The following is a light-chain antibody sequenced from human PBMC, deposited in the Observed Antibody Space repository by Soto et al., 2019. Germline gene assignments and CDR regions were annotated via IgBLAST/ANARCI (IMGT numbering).Light chain of an antibody. CDR1: QSVSSSY. CDR2: GAS. CDR3: QQYGGSPPKLT. V-gene: IGKV3-20*01. Sequence: EVVLTQSPGTLSLPPGERATLSCRASQSVSSSYLAWYQQKPGQAPRLLIYGASSRATGIPDRFSGSGSETDFTLTISRLEPEDAAVYYCQQYGGSPPKLTFGGGTKVEIK. J-gene: IGKJ4*01.